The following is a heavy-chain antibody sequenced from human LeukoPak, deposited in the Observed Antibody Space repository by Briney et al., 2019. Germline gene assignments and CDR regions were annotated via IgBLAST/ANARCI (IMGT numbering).Heavy chain of an antibody. CDR3: ARLGYYDSSGYYEDTFAFDI. V-gene: IGHV4-59*08. CDR1: GGSISSYY. CDR2: IYYSGST. J-gene: IGHJ3*02. Sequence: PSETLSLTCTVSGGSISSYYWSWIRQPPGKGLEWIGYIYYSGSTNYNPSLKSRVTISVDTSKNQFSLKLSSVTAAVTAVYYCARLGYYDSSGYYEDTFAFDIWGQGTMVTVSS. D-gene: IGHD3-22*01.